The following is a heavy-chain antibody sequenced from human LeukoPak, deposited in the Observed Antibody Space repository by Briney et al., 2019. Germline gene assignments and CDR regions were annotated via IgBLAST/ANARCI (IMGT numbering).Heavy chain of an antibody. V-gene: IGHV3-23*01. D-gene: IGHD6-13*01. Sequence: GGSLRLSCAASGFTFSRYSMTWVRQAPGKGLEWVSIISGSGDITKYADSVKGRFTISRDNSRNTLYLQMNSLRAEDTAVYYCANKESTAEPRPIDCWGQGTLVTVSS. CDR3: ANKESTAEPRPIDC. CDR1: GFTFSRYS. J-gene: IGHJ4*02. CDR2: ISGSGDIT.